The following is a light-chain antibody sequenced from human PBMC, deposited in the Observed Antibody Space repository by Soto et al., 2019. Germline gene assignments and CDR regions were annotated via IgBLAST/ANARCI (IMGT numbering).Light chain of an antibody. CDR3: SAYTTSIALYV. J-gene: IGLJ1*01. Sequence: QSVLTQPASVSGSPGQSITISCTEGSSDVGEYKYVSWYQQHPGTAPRLIIYDVGNRPSGVSNRFSGSKSGSTASLTISGLQAEDEADYYCSAYTTSIALYVFGAGTKVTVL. CDR1: SSDVGEYKY. V-gene: IGLV2-14*03. CDR2: DVG.